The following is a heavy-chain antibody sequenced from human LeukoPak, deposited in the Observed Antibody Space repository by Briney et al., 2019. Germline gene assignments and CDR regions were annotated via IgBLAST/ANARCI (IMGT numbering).Heavy chain of an antibody. Sequence: SGPTLVNPTQTLTLTCTFSGFSLSTSGVGVSWIRQPPGKALEWLALIYWNDDKHYSPSLKSRLTITKDTSKKQVVLTMTNIDPVDTATYYCARSGSGIYYDPNWFDPWGQGTLVTVSS. V-gene: IGHV2-5*01. J-gene: IGHJ5*02. CDR1: GFSLSTSGVG. D-gene: IGHD3-10*01. CDR3: ARSGSGIYYDPNWFDP. CDR2: IYWNDDK.